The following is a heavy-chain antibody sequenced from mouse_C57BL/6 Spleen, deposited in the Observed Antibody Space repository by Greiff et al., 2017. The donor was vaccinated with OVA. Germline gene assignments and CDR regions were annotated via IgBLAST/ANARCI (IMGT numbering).Heavy chain of an antibody. CDR1: GYTFTSYW. V-gene: IGHV1-64*01. J-gene: IGHJ1*03. CDR2: IHPNSGST. Sequence: VHLVESGAELVKPGASVKLSCKASGYTFTSYWMHWVKQRPGQGLEWIGMIHPNSGSTNYNEKFKSKATLTVDKSSSTAYMQLSSLTSEDSAVYYCARSYGSSYGYFDVWGTGTTVTVSS. CDR3: ARSYGSSYGYFDV. D-gene: IGHD1-1*01.